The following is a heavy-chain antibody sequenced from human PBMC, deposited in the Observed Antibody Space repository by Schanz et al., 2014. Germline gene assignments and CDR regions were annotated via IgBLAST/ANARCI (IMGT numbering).Heavy chain of an antibody. J-gene: IGHJ6*02. CDR1: GDSISTSYY. D-gene: IGHD5-12*01. V-gene: IGHV4-38-2*02. CDR3: ARAEINSGYARYYYGMDV. Sequence: QVHLQESGPGLVKPSETLSLTCTVSGDSISTSYYWGWIRQPPGKGLEWIGSVYYSGGSYYNPSLKTRVTISVDTSKNQFSLKLSSVTAADTAVYYCARAEINSGYARYYYGMDVWGQGTTVTVSS. CDR2: VYYSGGS.